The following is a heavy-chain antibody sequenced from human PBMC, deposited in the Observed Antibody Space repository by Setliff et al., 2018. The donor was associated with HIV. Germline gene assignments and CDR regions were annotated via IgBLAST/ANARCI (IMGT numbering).Heavy chain of an antibody. J-gene: IGHJ6*03. Sequence: ASVKVSCKASGYTFTGYYLHWVRQAPGQGLEWMGWIDPNSGDTNYEQKFQGRVSMTRDTSISTVYMELSSLRSDDTAVYYCARAGRSGSYNHYYYYYMDVWGKGTTVTVSS. V-gene: IGHV1-2*02. CDR3: ARAGRSGSYNHYYYYYMDV. CDR1: GYTFTGYY. D-gene: IGHD1-26*01. CDR2: IDPNSGDT.